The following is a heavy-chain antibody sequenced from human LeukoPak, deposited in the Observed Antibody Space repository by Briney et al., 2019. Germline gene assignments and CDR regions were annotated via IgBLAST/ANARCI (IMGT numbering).Heavy chain of an antibody. CDR1: GGYISTSGHY. V-gene: IGHV4-39*07. D-gene: IGHD4-23*01. J-gene: IGHJ5*02. Sequence: SETLSPTCTVSGGYISTSGHYWGWIRQPPGKGLEWIGSVYYTGVTSTNPFFRSRMSISVDTSKNQFSLNLTSVTAADAAVYYCARERSYSGGHNWFDPWGQGTLDTVSS. CDR2: VYYTGVT. CDR3: ARERSYSGGHNWFDP.